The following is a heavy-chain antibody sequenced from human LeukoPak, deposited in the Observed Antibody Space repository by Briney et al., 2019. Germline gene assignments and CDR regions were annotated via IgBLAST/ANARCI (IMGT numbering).Heavy chain of an antibody. Sequence: SETLSLTCAVYGGSFSGYYWSWIRQPPGKGLEWIGEINHSGSTNYNPSLKSRVTISVDTSKNQFSLKLSSVTAADTAVYYCARVATMVRGVPELSPSEFDYWGQGTLVTVSS. V-gene: IGHV4-34*01. CDR3: ARVATMVRGVPELSPSEFDY. CDR1: GGSFSGYY. CDR2: INHSGST. D-gene: IGHD3-10*01. J-gene: IGHJ4*02.